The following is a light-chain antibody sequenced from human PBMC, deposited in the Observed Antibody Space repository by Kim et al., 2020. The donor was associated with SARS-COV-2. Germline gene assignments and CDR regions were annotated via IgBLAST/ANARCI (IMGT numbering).Light chain of an antibody. J-gene: IGKJ2*01. CDR2: GAS. V-gene: IGKV3-15*01. Sequence: EIVMTQSPATLSVSPGERATLSCRASQSVSSNLAWYQQKPGQAPRFLIYGASTRATDIPARFSGSGSGTEFTLTISSLQSEDFAVYYCQQYDDWPYTFGQGTKLEI. CDR1: QSVSSN. CDR3: QQYDDWPYT.